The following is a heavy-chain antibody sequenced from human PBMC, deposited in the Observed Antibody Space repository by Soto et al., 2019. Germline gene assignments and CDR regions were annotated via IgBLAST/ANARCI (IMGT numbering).Heavy chain of an antibody. CDR2: IYTSGST. J-gene: IGHJ5*02. CDR1: GGSISSYY. Sequence: QVQLQESGPGLVKPSETLSLTCTVSGGSISSYYWSWIRQPAGKGLEWIGRIYTSGSTNYNPSLKSRVTMSVDTSKNQFSLKLSSVTTADTAVNYCARVRMEWELPVQGNWFAPWGQGTLVTVSS. V-gene: IGHV4-4*07. D-gene: IGHD1-26*01. CDR3: ARVRMEWELPVQGNWFAP.